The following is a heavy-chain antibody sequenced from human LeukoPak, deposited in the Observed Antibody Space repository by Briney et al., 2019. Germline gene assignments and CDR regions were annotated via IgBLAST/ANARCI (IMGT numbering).Heavy chain of an antibody. V-gene: IGHV3-30-3*01. CDR2: ISYDGSNK. Sequence: PGGSLRLSCAASGFTFSSYAMHWVRQAPGKGLEWVAVISYDGSNKYYADSVKGRFTISRDNSKNTLYLQMNSLRAEDTAVYYCAREGHLGYCSSTSCYAPYYGMDVWGQGTTATVSS. CDR3: AREGHLGYCSSTSCYAPYYGMDV. CDR1: GFTFSSYA. D-gene: IGHD2-2*01. J-gene: IGHJ6*02.